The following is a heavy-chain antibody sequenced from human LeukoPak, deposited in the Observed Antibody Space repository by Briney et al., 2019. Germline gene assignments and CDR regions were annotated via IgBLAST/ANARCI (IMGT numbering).Heavy chain of an antibody. J-gene: IGHJ4*02. CDR2: IIPIFGTA. Sequence: ASVKVSCKASGGTFSSYAISWVRQAPGQGLEWMGGIIPIFGTANYAQKFQGRVTITTDESTSTAYMELSSLRSEDTAVYYCARELGHYDILTGHYRGYFDYWGQGTLVTVSS. V-gene: IGHV1-69*05. D-gene: IGHD3-9*01. CDR3: ARELGHYDILTGHYRGYFDY. CDR1: GGTFSSYA.